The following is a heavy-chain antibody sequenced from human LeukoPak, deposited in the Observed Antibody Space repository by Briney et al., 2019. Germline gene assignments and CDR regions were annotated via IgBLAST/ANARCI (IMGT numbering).Heavy chain of an antibody. V-gene: IGHV4-34*01. CDR2: INHSGST. J-gene: IGHJ6*02. CDR1: GGSFSGCY. CDR3: ARVVIGDCSSTSCYTPLYYYGMDV. D-gene: IGHD2-2*02. Sequence: PSETLSLTCAVYGGSFSGCYWSWIRQPPGKGLEWIGEINHSGSTNYNPSLKSRVTISVDTSKNQFSLKLSSVTAADTAVYYCARVVIGDCSSTSCYTPLYYYGMDVWGQGTTVTVSS.